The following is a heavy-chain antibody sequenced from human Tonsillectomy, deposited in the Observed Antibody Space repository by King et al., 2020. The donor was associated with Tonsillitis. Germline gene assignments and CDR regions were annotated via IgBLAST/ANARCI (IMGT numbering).Heavy chain of an antibody. CDR2: FSGSGVST. D-gene: IGHD3-22*01. CDR1: GFTFSSYA. Sequence: VQLVESGGGLVQPGGSLRLSCAASGFTFSSYAMSWGRQAPGKGLEWVSGFSGSGVSTYNADSVRGRLTISRDNSKNTLYLQMNSLRAEDTAVYYCVKDQFSYYDTSGYFYWGQGTLVTVSS. V-gene: IGHV3-23*04. J-gene: IGHJ4*02. CDR3: VKDQFSYYDTSGYFY.